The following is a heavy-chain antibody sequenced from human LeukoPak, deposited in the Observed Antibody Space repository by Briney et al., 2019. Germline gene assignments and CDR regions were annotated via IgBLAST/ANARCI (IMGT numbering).Heavy chain of an antibody. CDR3: ARGRSNYYDSSSAFDI. V-gene: IGHV3-53*01. Sequence: GGSLRLSCAASGFTVSSNYMSWVRQAPGKGLEWVSVIYSGGSTYYADSVKGRFTISRDNSKNTLYLQMNSLRAEDTAVYYCARGRSNYYDSSSAFDIWGQGTMITVSS. CDR1: GFTVSSNY. D-gene: IGHD3-22*01. CDR2: IYSGGST. J-gene: IGHJ3*02.